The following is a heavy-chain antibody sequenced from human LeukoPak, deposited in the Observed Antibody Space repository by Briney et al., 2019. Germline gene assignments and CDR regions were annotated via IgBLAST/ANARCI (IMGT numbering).Heavy chain of an antibody. Sequence: GESLKISCQGSGYSFTSYWIGWVRQMPGKGLEWMGIIYPGDSDTRYSPSFQGQVTISADKSISTAYLQWSSLKASDTAMYYCARQMDYGDYANWFDPWGQGTLVTVSS. CDR1: GYSFTSYW. D-gene: IGHD4-17*01. V-gene: IGHV5-51*01. CDR2: IYPGDSDT. CDR3: ARQMDYGDYANWFDP. J-gene: IGHJ5*02.